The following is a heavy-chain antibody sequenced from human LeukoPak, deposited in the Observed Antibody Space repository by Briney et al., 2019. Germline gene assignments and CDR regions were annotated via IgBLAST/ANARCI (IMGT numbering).Heavy chain of an antibody. J-gene: IGHJ4*02. CDR2: IYYSGST. D-gene: IGHD2-2*01. CDR3: ARQAGSYAFYYYDY. CDR1: GGSISNYY. V-gene: IGHV4-59*08. Sequence: SETLSLTCTVSGGSISNYYWTWIRQPPGKGLEWIGYIYYSGSTNYNPSLKSRVTISVDTSKNQFSLKLSSVTAADTAVYYCARQAGSYAFYYYDYWGQGTPVTVSS.